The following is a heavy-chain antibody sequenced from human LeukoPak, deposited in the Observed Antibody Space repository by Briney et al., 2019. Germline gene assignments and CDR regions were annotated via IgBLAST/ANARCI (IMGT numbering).Heavy chain of an antibody. CDR2: ISGSGGST. CDR3: ARHVYSGSYPHPRTHFDY. J-gene: IGHJ4*02. V-gene: IGHV3-23*01. Sequence: GGSLRLSCAASGFTFSSYAMSWVRQAPGKGLEWVSAISGSGGSTYYADSVKGRFTISRDNSKNTLYLQMNSLRAEDTAVYYCARHVYSGSYPHPRTHFDYWGQGTLVTVSS. D-gene: IGHD1-26*01. CDR1: GFTFSSYA.